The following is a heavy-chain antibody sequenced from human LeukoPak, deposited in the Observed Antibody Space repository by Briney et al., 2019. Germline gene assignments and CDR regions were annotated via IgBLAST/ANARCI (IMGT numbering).Heavy chain of an antibody. CDR1: GLISDFW. CDR3: AKDWWGYCSGGSCYPNY. J-gene: IGHJ4*02. V-gene: IGHV3-74*01. Sequence: GGSLRLSCAASGLISDFWMHWVRQAPGKGLVWVSRIDSDGSTTDYAGSVKGRFTISRDNSKNTLYLQMNSLRAEDTAVYYCAKDWWGYCSGGSCYPNYWGQGTLVTVSS. D-gene: IGHD2-15*01. CDR2: IDSDGSTT.